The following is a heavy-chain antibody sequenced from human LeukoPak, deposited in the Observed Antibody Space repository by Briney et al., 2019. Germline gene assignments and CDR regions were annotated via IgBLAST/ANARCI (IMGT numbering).Heavy chain of an antibody. J-gene: IGHJ4*02. D-gene: IGHD5-18*01. CDR1: GYTFTTYY. V-gene: IGHV1-46*01. CDR2: INPSDGST. Sequence: ASVNVSCKASGYTFTTYYMHWVRQAPGQGLEWMGIINPSDGSTSYAQKFQGRVTMTRDTSTSTVYMELSSLRSEDTAVYYCARAIEGYSYGYEFDYWGQGTLVTVSS. CDR3: ARAIEGYSYGYEFDY.